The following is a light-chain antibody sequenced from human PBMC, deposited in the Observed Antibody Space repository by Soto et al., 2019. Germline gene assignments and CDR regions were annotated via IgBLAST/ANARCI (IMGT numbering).Light chain of an antibody. CDR2: EVN. CDR3: CSYAGIYSYV. CDR1: SSDIGAYDY. V-gene: IGLV2-14*01. Sequence: SALTQPASLSGSPGQSITISCTGTSSDIGAYDYVSWFQQHPGKAPKLMISEVNNRPSGVSNRFSGSKSGNTAYLTISGLQVEDEAEYYCCSYAGIYSYVFGTGTKVTVL. J-gene: IGLJ1*01.